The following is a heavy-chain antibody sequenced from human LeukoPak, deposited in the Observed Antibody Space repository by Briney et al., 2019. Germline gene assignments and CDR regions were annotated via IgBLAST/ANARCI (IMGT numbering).Heavy chain of an antibody. J-gene: IGHJ4*02. CDR1: GYTFTGYY. CDR3: ASSEYYYDSSVVLPSVDY. D-gene: IGHD3-22*01. V-gene: IGHV1-69*13. CDR2: IIPIFGTA. Sequence: GASVKVSCKASGYTFTGYYMHWVRQAPGQGLEWMGGIIPIFGTANYAQKFQGRVTITADESTSTAYMELSSLRSEDTAVYYCASSEYYYDSSVVLPSVDYWGQGTLVTVSS.